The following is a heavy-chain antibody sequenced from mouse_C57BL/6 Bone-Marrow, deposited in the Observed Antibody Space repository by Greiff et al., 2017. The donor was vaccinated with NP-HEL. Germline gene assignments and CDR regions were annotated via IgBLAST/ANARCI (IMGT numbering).Heavy chain of an antibody. CDR3: ARYYYGSSYWYFDV. V-gene: IGHV1-82*01. Sequence: QVQLQQSGPELVNPGASVKISCKASGYAFSSSWMNWVKQRPGKGLEWIGRIYPGDGDTNYNGKFKGKATLTADKSSSTAYMQLSSLTSEDSAVYFCARYYYGSSYWYFDVWGTGTTVTVSS. J-gene: IGHJ1*03. CDR2: IYPGDGDT. CDR1: GYAFSSSW. D-gene: IGHD1-1*01.